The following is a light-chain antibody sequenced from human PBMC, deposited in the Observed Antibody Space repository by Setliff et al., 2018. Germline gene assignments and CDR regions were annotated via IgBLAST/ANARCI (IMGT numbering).Light chain of an antibody. J-gene: IGLJ2*01. CDR3: SSYGSSTLL. CDR1: SSDIGDSKY. CDR2: DVS. Sequence: QSALTQPASVSGSPGQSITISCTGTSSDIGDSKYVSWYQQHPGKAPKLLIFDVSVRPSGVSNRFSGSKPGNTASLSISGLQAEDEAEYYCSSYGSSTLLFGGGTKVTVL. V-gene: IGLV2-14*03.